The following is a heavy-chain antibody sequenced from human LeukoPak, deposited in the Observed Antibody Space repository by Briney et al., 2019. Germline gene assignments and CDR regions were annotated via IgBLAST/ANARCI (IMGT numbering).Heavy chain of an antibody. Sequence: SETLSLTCTVSGGSLSTSYWSWIRQPPGKGLEWIGYIYYSGSTNYNPSLKSRVTISVDTSKNQFSLKLSSVTAADTAVYYCASPGGYSSSWYYFDYWGQGTLVTVSS. D-gene: IGHD6-13*01. CDR3: ASPGGYSSSWYYFDY. CDR2: IYYSGST. CDR1: GGSLSTSY. V-gene: IGHV4-59*08. J-gene: IGHJ4*02.